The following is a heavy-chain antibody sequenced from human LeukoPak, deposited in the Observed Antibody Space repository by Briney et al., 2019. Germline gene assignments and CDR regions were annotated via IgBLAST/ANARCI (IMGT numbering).Heavy chain of an antibody. J-gene: IGHJ6*02. D-gene: IGHD3-3*01. Sequence: GGSLRLSCAASGFTFSGYAMHWVRQAPGKGLEWVAVISYDGSNKYYADSVKGRFTISRDNSKTTLYLQMNSLRAEDTAVYYCAREGFTIFGVVNYYYYGMDVWGQGTTVTVSS. CDR3: AREGFTIFGVVNYYYYGMDV. CDR2: ISYDGSNK. CDR1: GFTFSGYA. V-gene: IGHV3-30*04.